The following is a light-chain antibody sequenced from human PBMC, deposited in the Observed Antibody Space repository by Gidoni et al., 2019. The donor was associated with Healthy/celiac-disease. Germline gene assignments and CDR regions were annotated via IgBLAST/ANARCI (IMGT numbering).Light chain of an antibody. V-gene: IGKV3-20*01. CDR2: GAS. CDR3: QHYGSSPLT. Sequence: EIVLTQSPGTLSLSPGERATLSCRASQSVSSSYLAWYQQKPGQAPRLLIYGASSRATGIPDRFSGSGSGKDFTLTISRLEPEDFAVYYWQHYGSSPLTFGGGTKVEIK. CDR1: QSVSSSY. J-gene: IGKJ4*01.